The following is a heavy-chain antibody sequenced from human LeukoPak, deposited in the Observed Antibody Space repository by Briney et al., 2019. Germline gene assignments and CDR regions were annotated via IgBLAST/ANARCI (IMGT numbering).Heavy chain of an antibody. D-gene: IGHD6-19*01. CDR2: INHSGST. V-gene: IGHV4-34*01. Sequence: SETLSLTCAVYGGSFSGYYWSWIRQPPGKGLEWIGEINHSGSTNYNPSLKSRVTISVDTSKNQFSLKLSSVTAADTAVYYCARRSSGWYPRGKPLYYFDYWGQGTLVTVSS. J-gene: IGHJ4*02. CDR3: ARRSSGWYPRGKPLYYFDY. CDR1: GGSFSGYY.